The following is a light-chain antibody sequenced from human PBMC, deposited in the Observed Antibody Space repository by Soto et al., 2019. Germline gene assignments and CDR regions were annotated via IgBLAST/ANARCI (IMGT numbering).Light chain of an antibody. Sequence: QSALTQPASVSGSPGQSITIFCTGTSSDVGSYNLVSWYQQHPGKAPKLMIYEGSKRPSGVSNRFSGSKSGNTASLTISGLQAEDEADYYCCSFAGSSTLWVFGGGTKLTVL. J-gene: IGLJ3*02. CDR3: CSFAGSSTLWV. V-gene: IGLV2-23*03. CDR1: SSDVGSYNL. CDR2: EGS.